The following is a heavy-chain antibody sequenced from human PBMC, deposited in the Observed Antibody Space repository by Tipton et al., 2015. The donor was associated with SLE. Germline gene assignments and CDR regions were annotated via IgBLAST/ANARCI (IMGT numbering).Heavy chain of an antibody. Sequence: TLSLTCTVSGGSISSGGYYWSWIRQHPGKGLEWIGYIYYSGSTNYNPSLKSRVTISVDTSKNQFSLKLSSVTAADTAVYYCARGAGRSYWYFDLRGRGTLVTVSS. J-gene: IGHJ2*01. V-gene: IGHV4-61*08. D-gene: IGHD1-1*01. CDR1: GGSISSGGYY. CDR2: IYYSGST. CDR3: ARGAGRSYWYFDL.